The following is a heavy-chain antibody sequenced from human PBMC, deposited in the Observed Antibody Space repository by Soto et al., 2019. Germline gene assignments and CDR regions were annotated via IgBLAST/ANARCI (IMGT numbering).Heavy chain of an antibody. D-gene: IGHD2-2*01. Sequence: GGSLRLSCAASGFTFSSYGMHWVRQAPGKGLEWVAVISYDGSNKYYADSVKGRFTISRDNSKNTLYLQMNSLRAEDTAVYYCASNIVVVPAARPPYYYYYGMDVWGQGTTVTVSS. J-gene: IGHJ6*02. CDR1: GFTFSSYG. CDR3: ASNIVVVPAARPPYYYYYGMDV. V-gene: IGHV3-30*03. CDR2: ISYDGSNK.